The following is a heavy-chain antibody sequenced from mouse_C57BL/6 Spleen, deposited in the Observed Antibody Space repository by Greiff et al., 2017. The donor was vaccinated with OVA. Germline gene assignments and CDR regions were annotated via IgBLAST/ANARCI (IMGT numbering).Heavy chain of an antibody. D-gene: IGHD2-2*01. CDR3: ARGAIYYGYDDFDY. Sequence: VQLQQSGPELVKPGASVKISCKASGYTFTDYYMNWVKQSHGKSLEWIGDINPNNGGTSYNQKFKGKATLTVDKSSSTAYMELRSLTSEDSAVYYCARGAIYYGYDDFDYWGQGTTLTVSS. J-gene: IGHJ2*01. V-gene: IGHV1-26*01. CDR2: INPNNGGT. CDR1: GYTFTDYY.